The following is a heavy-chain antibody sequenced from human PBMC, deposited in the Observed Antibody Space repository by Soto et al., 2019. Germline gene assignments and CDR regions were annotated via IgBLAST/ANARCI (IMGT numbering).Heavy chain of an antibody. CDR3: ARSTEYYYDSSGYSAPFLY. CDR2: IIPIFGTA. D-gene: IGHD3-22*01. J-gene: IGHJ4*02. V-gene: IGHV1-69*13. CDR1: GGTFSSYA. Sequence: VASVKVSCKASGGTFSSYAISWVRQAPGQGLERMGGIIPIFGTANYAQKFQGRVTITADESTSTAYMELSSLRSEDTAVYYCARSTEYYYDSSGYSAPFLYWGQGTLVTVSS.